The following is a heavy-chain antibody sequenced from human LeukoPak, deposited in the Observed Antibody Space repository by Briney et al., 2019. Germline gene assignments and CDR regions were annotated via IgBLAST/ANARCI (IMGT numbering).Heavy chain of an antibody. CDR3: ARGLRAYCGGDCYSIDY. J-gene: IGHJ4*02. V-gene: IGHV1-69*04. CDR1: GGTFSSYA. D-gene: IGHD2-21*02. Sequence: SVTVSCKASGGTFSSYAISWVRQAPGQGGEGMGRIIPIFGIANYAQKFQGRVTITADKSTSAAYMELSSLRSEDTAVYYCARGLRAYCGGDCYSIDYWGQGTLVTVSS. CDR2: IIPIFGIA.